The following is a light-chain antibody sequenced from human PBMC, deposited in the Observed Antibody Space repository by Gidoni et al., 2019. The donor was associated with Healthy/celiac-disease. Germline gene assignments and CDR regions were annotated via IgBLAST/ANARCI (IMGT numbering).Light chain of an antibody. CDR1: SYNIGRET. V-gene: IGLV1-44*01. J-gene: IGLJ1*01. CDR3: AAWDDSLNCSYV. Sequence: SVLTQPLSASATPGQRVTSSCSGSSYNIGRETVKWYQQHPETAPQLLIYSNNQRPSGVPARVSGSTSGSSGSLPCSGLRSEAEADYYCAAWDDSLNCSYVFGAGTKLTVL. CDR2: SNN.